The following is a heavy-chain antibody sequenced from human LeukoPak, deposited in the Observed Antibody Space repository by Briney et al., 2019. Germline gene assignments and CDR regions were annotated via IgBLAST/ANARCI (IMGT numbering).Heavy chain of an antibody. V-gene: IGHV1-2*02. D-gene: IGHD3-22*01. CDR2: INPNSGGT. CDR1: GYTFTGYY. J-gene: IGHJ3*01. Sequence: ASVKVSCKASGYTFTGYYMHWVRQAPGQGLEWMGWINPNSGGTNYAQKFQGRVTMTRDTSISTAYMELSRLRSDDTAVYYCARSLHYYDSSGYYSYWGQGTMDTVSS. CDR3: ARSLHYYDSSGYYSY.